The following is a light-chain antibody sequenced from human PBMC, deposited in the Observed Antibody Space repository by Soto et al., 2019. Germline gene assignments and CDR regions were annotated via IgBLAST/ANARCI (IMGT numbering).Light chain of an antibody. J-gene: IGLJ1*01. CDR2: EVT. Sequence: QSALTQPASVSGSPGQSIAISCTGTSSDVGSYDYVSWYQQHPDKAPKLMIYEVTQRPSGVSNRFSGSKSGNTASLTISGRQAEDEADYYCSSHTSVNTRGFGTGTKVTVL. CDR3: SSHTSVNTRG. V-gene: IGLV2-14*01. CDR1: SSDVGSYDY.